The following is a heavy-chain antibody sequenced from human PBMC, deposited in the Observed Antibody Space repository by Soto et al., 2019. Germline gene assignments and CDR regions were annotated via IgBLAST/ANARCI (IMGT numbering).Heavy chain of an antibody. CDR2: INWNSGII. J-gene: IGHJ4*02. CDR1: GFTFDNYA. CDR3: AMAFHSSGLYEYDY. V-gene: IGHV3-9*01. Sequence: EVQLVESGGGLVQPGRPLRLSCAGSGFTFDNYALHWVRQAPGKGLEWVSGINWNSGIIGYADSVKGRFTISRDNAKNSVYLQVNSLRPEDTALYYCAMAFHSSGLYEYDYWGQGTLVTVSS. D-gene: IGHD6-19*01.